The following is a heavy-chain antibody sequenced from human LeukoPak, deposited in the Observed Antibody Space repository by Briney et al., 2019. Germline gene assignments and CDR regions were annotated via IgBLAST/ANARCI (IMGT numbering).Heavy chain of an antibody. J-gene: IGHJ4*02. V-gene: IGHV4-39*01. Sequence: PSETLSLTCTVSGGSLSSSSYYWGWIRQPPGKGLEWLGSIYYSGSTYYNPSLKSRVTISVDTSKNQFSRKLSSVTAADTAVYYCARHVESSAPDYWGQGTLVTVSS. D-gene: IGHD6-19*01. CDR2: IYYSGST. CDR3: ARHVESSAPDY. CDR1: GGSLSSSSYY.